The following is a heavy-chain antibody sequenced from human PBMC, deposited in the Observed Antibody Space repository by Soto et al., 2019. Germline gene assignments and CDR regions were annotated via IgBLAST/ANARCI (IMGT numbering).Heavy chain of an antibody. CDR2: VNGGNGET. D-gene: IGHD3-16*01. CDR3: ATLNPVGYKYDLAFDY. CDR1: GYTFTNYA. V-gene: IGHV1-3*01. J-gene: IGHJ4*02. Sequence: QVHLVQSGAEVKKPGASVKVSCKASGYTFTNYAMHWVRQAPGQRLEYMGWVNGGNGETKYSQKFQGTVTFTRDTPASTAYLELSSLRSEDTALYYCATLNPVGYKYDLAFDYWGQGTLVTVYS.